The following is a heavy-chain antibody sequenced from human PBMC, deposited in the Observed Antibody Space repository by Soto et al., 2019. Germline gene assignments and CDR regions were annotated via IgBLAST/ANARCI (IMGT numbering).Heavy chain of an antibody. Sequence: GGLLRLSCVACGFTFSSYSMNWVRQAPGKGLEWVSSISSSSSYIYYADSVKGRFTISRDNAKNSLYLQMNSLRAEDTAVYYCERTKKCGGDCNCFDYWGQGTLVTVSS. V-gene: IGHV3-21*01. D-gene: IGHD2-21*01. CDR2: ISSSSSYI. CDR1: GFTFSSYS. CDR3: ERTKKCGGDCNCFDY. J-gene: IGHJ4*02.